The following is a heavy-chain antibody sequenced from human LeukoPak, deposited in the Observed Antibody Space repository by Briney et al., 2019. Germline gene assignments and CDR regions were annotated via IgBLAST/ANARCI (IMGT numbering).Heavy chain of an antibody. CDR2: ISSSSSYI. Sequence: GGSLRLSCAASGFTFSSYSVNWVRQAPGKGLEWVSSISSSSSYIYYADSVKGRFTISRDNAKNSLYLQMNSLRAEDTAVYYCAGPFSYGGNPRYYYWGQGTLVTVSS. J-gene: IGHJ4*02. CDR1: GFTFSSYS. CDR3: AGPFSYGGNPRYYY. V-gene: IGHV3-21*01. D-gene: IGHD4-23*01.